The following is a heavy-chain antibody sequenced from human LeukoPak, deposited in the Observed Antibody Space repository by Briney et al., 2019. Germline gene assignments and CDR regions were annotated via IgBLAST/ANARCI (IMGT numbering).Heavy chain of an antibody. Sequence: PSETQSLTCTVSGGSISSYYWSWIRQPPGKGLEWIGYIYYSGSTNYNPSLKSRVTISVDTSKNQFSLKLSSVTAADTAVYYCARNPTYQLDHYYYYYGMDVWGQGTTVTVSS. CDR1: GGSISSYY. CDR3: ARNPTYQLDHYYYYYGMDV. D-gene: IGHD2-2*01. CDR2: IYYSGST. J-gene: IGHJ6*02. V-gene: IGHV4-59*01.